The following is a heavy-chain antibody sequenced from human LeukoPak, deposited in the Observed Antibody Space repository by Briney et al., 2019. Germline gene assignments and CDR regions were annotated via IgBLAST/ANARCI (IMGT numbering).Heavy chain of an antibody. Sequence: SETLSLTCTVSGASVSSASYWTWIRQPPGKGVEWIAHIYNGVNTNYNPSLKSRVTISVDTSRNQFSLRLNSVTAADTAVYYCARSRAFNSGAFDPWGQGSLVTVSS. J-gene: IGHJ5*02. V-gene: IGHV4-61*01. CDR3: ARSRAFNSGAFDP. CDR1: GASVSSASY. CDR2: IYNGVNT. D-gene: IGHD1-26*01.